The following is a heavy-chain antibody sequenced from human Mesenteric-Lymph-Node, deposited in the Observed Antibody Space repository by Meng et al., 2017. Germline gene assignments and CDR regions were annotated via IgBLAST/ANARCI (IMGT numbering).Heavy chain of an antibody. V-gene: IGHV3-66*01. D-gene: IGHD2-15*01. J-gene: IGHJ4*02. CDR2: IYSGGST. CDR1: GFTVSSNY. Sequence: GESLKISCAASGFTVSSNYMSWVRQAPGKGLEWVSVIYSGGSTYYADSVKGRFTISRDNSKNSLYLQMNSLRAEDTAVYYCAGYCCGGSCYSGFDYWGQGTLVTVSS. CDR3: AGYCCGGSCYSGFDY.